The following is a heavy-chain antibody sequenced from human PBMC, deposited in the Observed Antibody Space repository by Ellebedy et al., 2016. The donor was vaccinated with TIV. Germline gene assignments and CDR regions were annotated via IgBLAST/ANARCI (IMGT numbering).Heavy chain of an antibody. Sequence: ASVKVSCXVSGYTLTDLSMHWVRQAPGKGLEWMGGFDPEDGETIYAQKFQGRVTMTEDTSTDTANMELSSLRSEDTAVYYCATDHYGSGSYFDYWGQGTLVTVSS. V-gene: IGHV1-24*01. CDR3: ATDHYGSGSYFDY. CDR1: GYTLTDLS. J-gene: IGHJ4*02. CDR2: FDPEDGET. D-gene: IGHD3-10*01.